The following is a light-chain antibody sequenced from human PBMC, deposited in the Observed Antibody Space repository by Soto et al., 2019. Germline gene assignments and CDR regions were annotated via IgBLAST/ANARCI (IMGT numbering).Light chain of an antibody. CDR3: QQYGSSPLYT. J-gene: IGKJ2*01. CDR1: QSVSSSY. CDR2: GAS. V-gene: IGKV3-20*01. Sequence: EIVLTQSPGTLSLSPGERATLSCRASQSVSSSYLAWYQQKPGQAPRLLIYGASSMATGIPDRFSGSGSGTDFTLTISRLEPEDFAVYYGQQYGSSPLYTFGQWTKLEIK.